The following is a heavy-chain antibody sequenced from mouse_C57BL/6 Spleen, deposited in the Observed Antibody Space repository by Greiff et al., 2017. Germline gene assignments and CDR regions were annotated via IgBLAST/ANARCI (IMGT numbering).Heavy chain of an antibody. J-gene: IGHJ3*01. CDR2: INPGSGGT. D-gene: IGHD2-1*01. V-gene: IGHV1-54*01. CDR1: GYAFTNYL. Sequence: VNVVESGAELVRPGTSVKVSCKASGYAFTNYLIEWVKQRPGQGLEWIGVINPGSGGTNYNEKFKGKATLTADKSSSTAYMQLSSLTSEDSAVYFCAREGYGNSFAYWSQGTLVTVSA. CDR3: AREGYGNSFAY.